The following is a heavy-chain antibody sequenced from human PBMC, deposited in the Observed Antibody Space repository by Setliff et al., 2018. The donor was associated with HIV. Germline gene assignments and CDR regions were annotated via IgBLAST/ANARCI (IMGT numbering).Heavy chain of an antibody. D-gene: IGHD3-9*01. J-gene: IGHJ3*02. V-gene: IGHV1-69*13. CDR1: GYTFTSYA. CDR2: IIPIFGTA. CDR3: ARGMNAVRYFDWLDAFDI. Sequence: ASVKVSCKASGYTFTSYAMHWVRQAPGQRLEWMGWIIPIFGTANYAQKFQGRVTITADESTSTAYMELRSLRSEDTAVYFCARGMNAVRYFDWLDAFDIWGQGTMVTVSS.